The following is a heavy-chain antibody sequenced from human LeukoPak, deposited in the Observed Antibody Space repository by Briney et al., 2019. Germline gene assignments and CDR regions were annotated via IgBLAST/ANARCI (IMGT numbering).Heavy chain of an antibody. J-gene: IGHJ4*02. CDR3: ARLTPAAGRLYFVD. D-gene: IGHD6-13*01. V-gene: IGHV3-53*01. Sequence: GGPLRLSCAASGFTVNSNYLSWVRQAPGKGLEWVSTLYNTGNTYYANSVKGRFSISRDNSKNTLFLQMNSLRAEDTAVYYCARLTPAAGRLYFVDWGPGTLVTVSS. CDR1: GFTVNSNY. CDR2: LYNTGNT.